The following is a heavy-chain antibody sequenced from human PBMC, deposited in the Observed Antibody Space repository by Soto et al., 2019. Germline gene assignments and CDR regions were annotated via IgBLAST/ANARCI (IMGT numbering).Heavy chain of an antibody. CDR3: AKDRIAAAAHVGKYFQH. Sequence: QVQLVESGGGVVQPGRSLRLSCAASGFTFSSYGMHWVRQAPGKGLEWVAVISYDGSNKYYADSVKGRFTISRDNSKNTLYLQMKSVRAEDKAVDYCAKDRIAAAAHVGKYFQHWGQGTLVTVSS. CDR1: GFTFSSYG. CDR2: ISYDGSNK. D-gene: IGHD6-13*01. V-gene: IGHV3-30*18. J-gene: IGHJ1*01.